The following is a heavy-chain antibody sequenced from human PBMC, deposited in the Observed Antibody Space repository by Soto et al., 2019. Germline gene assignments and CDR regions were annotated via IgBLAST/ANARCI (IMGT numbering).Heavy chain of an antibody. CDR2: ISGSGGST. D-gene: IGHD3-3*01. J-gene: IGHJ6*02. Sequence: PGGSLRLSCAASGFTFSSYAMSWVRQAPGKGLEWVSAISGSGGSTYYADSVKGRFTISRDNSKNTLYLQMNSLRAEDTAVHYCAKGGTYYDFWSGFGSYYYGMDVWGQGTTVTVSS. CDR3: AKGGTYYDFWSGFGSYYYGMDV. V-gene: IGHV3-23*01. CDR1: GFTFSSYA.